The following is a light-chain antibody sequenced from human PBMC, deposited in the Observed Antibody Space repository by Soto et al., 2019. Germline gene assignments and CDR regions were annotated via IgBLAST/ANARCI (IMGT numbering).Light chain of an antibody. Sequence: EIVMTQSPATLSVSPGERATLSCRASQSVSSNLAWYQQKPGQAPRLLMYGASTRATGIPARFSGSGSGTEFTLTNSSLQSEDFGRYYCEQYNSWPFSFGGGTKVEIK. J-gene: IGKJ4*01. V-gene: IGKV3-15*01. CDR2: GAS. CDR3: EQYNSWPFS. CDR1: QSVSSN.